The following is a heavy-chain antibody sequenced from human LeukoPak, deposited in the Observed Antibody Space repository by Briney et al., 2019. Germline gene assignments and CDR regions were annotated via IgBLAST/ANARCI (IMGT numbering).Heavy chain of an antibody. CDR1: GVSISSYY. CDR3: ARVGGDYLRDY. CDR2: IYHSGST. D-gene: IGHD4-17*01. J-gene: IGHJ4*02. V-gene: IGHV4-38-2*02. Sequence: PSETLSLTCTVSGVSISSYYWSWIRQPPGKGLEWIGSIYHSGSTYYNPSLKSRVTISVGTSRNQFSLKLSSVTAADTAVYYCARVGGDYLRDYWGQGTLVTVSS.